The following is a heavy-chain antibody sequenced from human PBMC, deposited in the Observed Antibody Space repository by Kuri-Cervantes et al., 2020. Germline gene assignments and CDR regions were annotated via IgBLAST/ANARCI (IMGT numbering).Heavy chain of an antibody. CDR3: ARAVEMATINTGFDY. Sequence: SETLSLTCAVSGGSISSGGYSWSWIRQPPGRGLEWIGSIYYSGSTYYNPSLKSRVTISVDTSKNQFSLKLSSVTAADTAVYYCARAVEMATINTGFDYWGQGTLVTVSS. D-gene: IGHD5-24*01. V-gene: IGHV4-30-2*03. J-gene: IGHJ4*02. CDR1: GGSISSGGYS. CDR2: IYYSGST.